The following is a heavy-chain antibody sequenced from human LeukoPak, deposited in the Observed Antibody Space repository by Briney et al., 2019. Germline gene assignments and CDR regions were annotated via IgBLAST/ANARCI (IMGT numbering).Heavy chain of an antibody. Sequence: ASVKLSCKASGYTFTGYYMHWVRQAPGQGLEWMGRINPNSGGTNYAQKFQRRVTMTRDTAISTGYMELSRLRSDDTVVEYGARDHITYYYDSSGSRDVVQHWGQGTLVTVSS. CDR2: INPNSGGT. CDR1: GYTFTGYY. D-gene: IGHD3-22*01. J-gene: IGHJ1*01. CDR3: ARDHITYYYDSSGSRDVVQH. V-gene: IGHV1-2*05.